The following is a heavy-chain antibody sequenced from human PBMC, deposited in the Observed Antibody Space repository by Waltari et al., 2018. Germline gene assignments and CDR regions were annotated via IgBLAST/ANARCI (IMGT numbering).Heavy chain of an antibody. CDR3: SRDSSGNDY. CDR1: GFTFSTFW. V-gene: IGHV3-7*01. CDR2: IKEDGSAT. D-gene: IGHD1-26*01. Sequence: EVKMVESGGGLVQPGGSLTISCEASGFTFSTFWMSWFRQAPGKGLEWVANIKEDGSATYYIDSVRGRFTISRDNAKNSLYLQMSSLRVDDTAMYYCSRDSSGNDYWGQGTLVTVS. J-gene: IGHJ4*02.